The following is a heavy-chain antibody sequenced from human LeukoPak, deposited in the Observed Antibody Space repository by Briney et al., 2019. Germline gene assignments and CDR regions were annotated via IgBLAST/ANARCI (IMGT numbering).Heavy chain of an antibody. CDR3: ARSGSGWFELDY. D-gene: IGHD6-19*01. V-gene: IGHV3-7*05. CDR2: IKQDGSET. Sequence: GGSLRLSCAASGFTFSSFWMSWVRQAPGKGLEWVANIKQDGSETYYVDSVKGRFTISRDNAKNSLYLKMNSLRAEDTAVYYCARSGSGWFELDYWGQGTLVTVSS. J-gene: IGHJ4*02. CDR1: GFTFSSFW.